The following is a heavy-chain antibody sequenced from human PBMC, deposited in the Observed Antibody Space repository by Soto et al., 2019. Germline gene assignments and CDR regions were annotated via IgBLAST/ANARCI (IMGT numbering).Heavy chain of an antibody. V-gene: IGHV3-30-3*01. Sequence: QVQLVESGGDVVQPGRSLRLSCAGSGFSFSRFAIHWVRQAPGKGLEWVAVITYDGSNQYYADSVKGRFTVSRDNSRSTVYLQMNNLRSEDTAIYYCATLFGGYSGSHADEFDIWGQGTMVPVSS. J-gene: IGHJ3*02. D-gene: IGHD1-26*01. CDR3: ATLFGGYSGSHADEFDI. CDR2: ITYDGSNQ. CDR1: GFSFSRFA.